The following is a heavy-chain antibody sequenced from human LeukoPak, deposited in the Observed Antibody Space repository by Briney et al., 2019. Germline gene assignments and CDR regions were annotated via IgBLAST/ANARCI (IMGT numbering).Heavy chain of an antibody. V-gene: IGHV1-69*13. D-gene: IGHD3-22*01. CDR3: ARAEGDYYDSSGYYYAKLNY. Sequence: SVKVSCKASGGTFSSYAISWVRQAPGQGLEWMGGIIPIFGTANYAQKFQGRVTVTADESTSTAYMELSSLRSEDTAVYYCARAEGDYYDSSGYYYAKLNYWGQGTLVTVSS. J-gene: IGHJ4*02. CDR2: IIPIFGTA. CDR1: GGTFSSYA.